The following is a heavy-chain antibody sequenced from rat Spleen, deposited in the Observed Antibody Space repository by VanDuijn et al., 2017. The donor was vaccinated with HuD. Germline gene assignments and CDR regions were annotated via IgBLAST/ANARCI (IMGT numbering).Heavy chain of an antibody. CDR3: TRERSGDGGYYVMDA. D-gene: IGHD1-1*01. Sequence: QVQLKESGPGLVQPSETLSLTCTVSGFSLTSYSVSWVRQPSGKGPEWMGRMWYDGDTAYNSALKSRLSISRDTSKNQVFLKMNSLQTDDTGTYYCTRERSGDGGYYVMDAWGQGASVTVSS. V-gene: IGHV2-63*01. J-gene: IGHJ4*01. CDR2: MWYDGDT. CDR1: GFSLTSYS.